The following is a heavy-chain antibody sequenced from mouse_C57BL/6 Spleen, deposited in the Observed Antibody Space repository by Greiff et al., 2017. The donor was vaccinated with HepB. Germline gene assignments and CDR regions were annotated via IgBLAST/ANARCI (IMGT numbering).Heavy chain of an antibody. D-gene: IGHD2-4*01. CDR2: IRNKANGYTT. V-gene: IGHV7-3*01. CDR1: GFTFTDYY. Sequence: EVKLVESGGGLVQPGGSLSLSCAASGFTFTDYYMSWVRQPPGKALEWLGFIRNKANGYTTEYSASVKGRFTISRDNSQSILYLQMNALRAEDSATYYCARYEGLRPPHAMDYWGQGTSVTVSS. CDR3: ARYEGLRPPHAMDY. J-gene: IGHJ4*01.